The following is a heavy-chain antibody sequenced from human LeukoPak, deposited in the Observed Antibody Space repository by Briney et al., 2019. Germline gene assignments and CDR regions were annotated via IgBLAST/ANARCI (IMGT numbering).Heavy chain of an antibody. V-gene: IGHV4-59*06. CDR3: ARDVQDYGEYYYYGMDV. CDR2: IYYSGST. D-gene: IGHD4-17*01. CDR1: GGSISSYY. Sequence: SETLSLTCTVSGGSISSYYWSWIRQPPGKGLEWIGYIYYSGSTYYNPSLKSRVTISVDTSKNQFSLKLSSVTAADTAVYYCARDVQDYGEYYYYGMDVWGQGTTVTVSS. J-gene: IGHJ6*02.